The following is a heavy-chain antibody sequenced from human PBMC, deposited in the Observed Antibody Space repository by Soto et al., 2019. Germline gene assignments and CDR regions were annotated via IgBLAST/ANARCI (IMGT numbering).Heavy chain of an antibody. Sequence: KESGPVLVKPTETLTLTCTVSGFSLSNARMGVSWIRQPPGKALEWLAHIFSNDEKSYSTSLKSRLTISKDTSKSQVVLTMTNMDPVDTATYYCARIRGYDFWSGFKDWFDPWGQGTLVTVSS. CDR1: GFSLSNARMG. CDR2: IFSNDEK. CDR3: ARIRGYDFWSGFKDWFDP. V-gene: IGHV2-26*01. J-gene: IGHJ5*02. D-gene: IGHD3-3*01.